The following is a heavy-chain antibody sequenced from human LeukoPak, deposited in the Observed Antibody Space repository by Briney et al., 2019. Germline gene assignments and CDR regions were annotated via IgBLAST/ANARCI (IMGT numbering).Heavy chain of an antibody. CDR1: GYTFTNYG. V-gene: IGHV1-18*01. CDR3: ARDASADYYYGMDV. J-gene: IGHJ6*02. D-gene: IGHD3-3*01. Sequence: GASVKVSCKASGYTFTNYGISWVRQAPGQGLEWMGWISGYSGNTIYAQKLRGRVTMTTDTSTSTAYMDLRSLISGDTAIYYCARDASADYYYGMDVWGQGTTVTVSS. CDR2: ISGYSGNT.